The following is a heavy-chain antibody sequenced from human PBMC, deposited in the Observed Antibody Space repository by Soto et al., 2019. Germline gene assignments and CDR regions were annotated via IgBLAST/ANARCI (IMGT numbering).Heavy chain of an antibody. Sequence: QPQGKGLEWIGSIYYSGSTYYNQSLKSRVTKSVGTSKNKFSLKLSSVTAADTVVYFFFQAEDGIRDVRSVSAFLLNRSSDL. CDR2: IYYSGST. D-gene: IGHD3-10*02. CDR3: FQAEDGIRDVRSVSAFLLNRSSDL. V-gene: IGHV4-39*01. J-gene: IGHJ2*01.